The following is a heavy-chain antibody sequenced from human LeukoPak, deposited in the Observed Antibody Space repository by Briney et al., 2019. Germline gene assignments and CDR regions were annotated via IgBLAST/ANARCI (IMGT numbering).Heavy chain of an antibody. J-gene: IGHJ4*02. CDR2: IRYSGGST. CDR1: GFTFSTYG. D-gene: IGHD4-17*01. V-gene: IGHV3-23*01. CDR3: AKVETTGDKPPLTFDC. Sequence: GGSLRLSCAASGFTFSTYGMNWVRQAPGKGLEWVSGIRYSGGSTYYADSVKGRFTISRDNSKNTLYLQMNSLRAEDTAVYYCAKVETTGDKPPLTFDCWGQGTLVTVSS.